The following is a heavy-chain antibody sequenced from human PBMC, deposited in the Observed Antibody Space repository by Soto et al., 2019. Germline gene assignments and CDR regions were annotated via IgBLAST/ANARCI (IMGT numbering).Heavy chain of an antibody. CDR3: AKDPQSMVIFDY. Sequence: PGGSLRLSCAASGFTFSSYAMSWVRQAPGKGLEWVSAISGSGGSTYYADSVKGRFTISRDNSKNTLCLQMNSLRAEDTAVYYCAKDPQSMVIFDYGGQGTLVTVSS. V-gene: IGHV3-23*01. CDR1: GFTFSSYA. CDR2: ISGSGGST. D-gene: IGHD6-19*01. J-gene: IGHJ4*02.